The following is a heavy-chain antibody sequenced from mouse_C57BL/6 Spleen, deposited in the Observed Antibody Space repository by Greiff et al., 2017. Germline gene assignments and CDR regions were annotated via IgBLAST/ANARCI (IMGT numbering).Heavy chain of an antibody. D-gene: IGHD4-1*01. CDR3: ARGSGTGEYFDY. V-gene: IGHV1-80*01. CDR2: IYPGDGDT. J-gene: IGHJ2*01. CDR1: GYAFSSYW. Sequence: QVQLQQSGAELVKPGASVKISCKASGYAFSSYWMNWVKQRPGKGLEWIGQIYPGDGDTNYNGKFKGKATLTADKSSSTAYMQLSSLTSEDSAVYFCARGSGTGEYFDYWGQGTTLTVSS.